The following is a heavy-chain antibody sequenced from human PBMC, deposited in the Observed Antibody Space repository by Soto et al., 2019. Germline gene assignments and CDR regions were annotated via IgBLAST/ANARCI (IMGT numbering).Heavy chain of an antibody. J-gene: IGHJ4*02. CDR3: ARASGTGVGTTAF. D-gene: IGHD1-7*01. CDR2: ISAYNGET. Sequence: QVQLVQSGPEVKKPGASAKVSCKASGYTFRNYGISWMRQVPGQGLEWMGWISAYNGETKYAQKFQCRVSMTTDTSTNTAYMAIRSLRSDDTAVYYCARASGTGVGTTAFWGQGTLVTVSS. CDR1: GYTFRNYG. V-gene: IGHV1-18*01.